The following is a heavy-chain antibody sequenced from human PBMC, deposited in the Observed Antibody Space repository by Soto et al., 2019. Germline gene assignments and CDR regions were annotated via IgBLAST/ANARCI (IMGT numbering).Heavy chain of an antibody. D-gene: IGHD2-8*02. CDR3: ARETGGRVARTGYYYGIEV. CDR1: GFTFSSYA. CDR2: ISYDGSNK. Sequence: GVSLSHSCSSSGFTFSSYAMHWVRQAPGKGLEWVAVISYDGSNKYYADSVKGRFTISRDNSKNTLYLQMNSLRAEDTAVYYCARETGGRVARTGYYYGIEVSGPGTTDTVSS. J-gene: IGHJ6*02. V-gene: IGHV3-30-3*01.